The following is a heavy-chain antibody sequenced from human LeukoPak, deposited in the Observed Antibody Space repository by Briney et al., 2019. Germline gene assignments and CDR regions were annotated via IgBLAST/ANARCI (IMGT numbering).Heavy chain of an antibody. J-gene: IGHJ4*02. Sequence: ASVKVSCKASGYTFTTYGISWVRQAPGRGLEWMGWISAYNGNTNYAQKLQGRVTMTTDTSTSTAYMELRSLRSDDTAVYYCARVDYYDSSGYYFTYYFDYWGQGTLVTVSS. CDR2: ISAYNGNT. D-gene: IGHD3-22*01. V-gene: IGHV1-18*01. CDR1: GYTFTTYG. CDR3: ARVDYYDSSGYYFTYYFDY.